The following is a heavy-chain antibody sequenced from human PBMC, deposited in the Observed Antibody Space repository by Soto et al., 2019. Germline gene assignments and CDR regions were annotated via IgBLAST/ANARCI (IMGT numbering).Heavy chain of an antibody. V-gene: IGHV6-1*01. CDR1: GDSVSSNSAT. J-gene: IGHJ4*02. CDR3: AGGAYTYGRPFDY. Sequence: SQTLSLTCAISGDSVSSNSATWNWIRQYPSRGLEWLGRTYYRSKWYNEYAVSVQRRITINPDTSKNQFSLQLNSVTPEDTAAYYCAGGAYTYGRPFDYWGQRTLVTVSS. D-gene: IGHD5-18*01. CDR2: TYYRSKWYN.